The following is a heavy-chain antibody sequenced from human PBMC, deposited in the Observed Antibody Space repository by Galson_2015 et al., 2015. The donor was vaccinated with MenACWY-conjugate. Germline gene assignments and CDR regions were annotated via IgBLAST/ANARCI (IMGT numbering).Heavy chain of an antibody. CDR3: ARQGSSSSWFDP. D-gene: IGHD6-6*01. CDR2: IYPSDSDT. J-gene: IGHJ5*02. CDR1: GYRFTNSW. Sequence: QSGAEVKKPGESLKISCKASGYRFTNSWIAWVRQMPGKGLEWMGIIYPSDSDTRYSPSFQGQVTISADKSIDTAYLQWSSLKASDTAMYYRARQGSSSSWFDPWGQGTLVTVSS. V-gene: IGHV5-51*01.